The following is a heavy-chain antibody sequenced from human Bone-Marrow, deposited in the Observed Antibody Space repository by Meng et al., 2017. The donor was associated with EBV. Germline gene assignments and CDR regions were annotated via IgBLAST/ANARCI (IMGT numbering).Heavy chain of an antibody. CDR2: FYSVTTT. Sequence: LLSHDSGPGLVKPSGTLSLISTDSGASITTPKYYWGWIRQPPGKGLEWIGTFYSVTTTFYNPSLRSRLAISVDTSKNQFSLRLTSLTAADTAVYYCVRGYDYGDYVDYWGQGTLVTVSS. D-gene: IGHD4-17*01. V-gene: IGHV4-39*07. CDR1: GASITTPKYY. J-gene: IGHJ4*02. CDR3: VRGYDYGDYVDY.